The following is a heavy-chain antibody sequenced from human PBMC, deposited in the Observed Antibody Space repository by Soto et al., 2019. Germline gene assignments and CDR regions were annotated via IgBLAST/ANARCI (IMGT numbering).Heavy chain of an antibody. CDR3: AKQIYGGNS. Sequence: GGSLRLSCATSGFTFSTSAMHWVRQVSGKGLEWIARIRNKANNYATTYAPSVKGRFTISRDDSENTVYLHMNSLKIEDTAIYYCAKQIYGGNSWGQGTLVTVSS. CDR2: IRNKANNYAT. CDR1: GFTFSTSA. V-gene: IGHV3-73*01. D-gene: IGHD2-21*02. J-gene: IGHJ4*02.